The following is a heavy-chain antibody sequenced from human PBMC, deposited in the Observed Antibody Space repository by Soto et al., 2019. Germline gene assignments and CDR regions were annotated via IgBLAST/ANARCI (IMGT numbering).Heavy chain of an antibody. CDR1: GGSISSSSYY. CDR2: TYDSGST. CDR3: ASHLTCGVASCYFGY. Sequence: PSETLSPTCTVSGGSISSSSYYWGWIRQPPGKGLEGIGSTYDSGSTYYNPSPKGRVTISVDTSKNQFSLKLSSVTAADTAVYYCASHLTCGVASCYFGYWGQGALVTLSS. V-gene: IGHV4-39*01. D-gene: IGHD3-3*01. J-gene: IGHJ4*02.